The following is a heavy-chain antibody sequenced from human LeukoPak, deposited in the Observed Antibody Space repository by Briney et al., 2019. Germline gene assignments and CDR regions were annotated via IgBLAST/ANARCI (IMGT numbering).Heavy chain of an antibody. CDR3: ARPITMIVERGAFDI. J-gene: IGHJ3*02. CDR1: GYSFTSYW. CDR2: IYPGDSDT. V-gene: IGHV5-51*01. Sequence: GESLKISCKGSGYSFTSYWIGWVRQMPGKGLEWMGIIYPGDSDTRYSPSFQGQVTISADKSISTAYLQWSSLKASDTAMYYCARPITMIVERGAFDIWGQGTMVTVSS. D-gene: IGHD3-22*01.